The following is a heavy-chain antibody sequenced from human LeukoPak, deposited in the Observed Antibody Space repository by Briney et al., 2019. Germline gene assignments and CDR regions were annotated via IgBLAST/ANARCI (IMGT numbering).Heavy chain of an antibody. CDR3: AQIYSSSSFDY. Sequence: SVTVSCKASGYTFTSYGISWVRQAPGQGLEWMGGIIPIFGTANYAQKFQGRVTITADKSTSTAYMELSSLRSEDTAVYYCAQIYSSSSFDYWGQGTLVTVSS. J-gene: IGHJ4*02. CDR1: GYTFTSYG. V-gene: IGHV1-69*06. CDR2: IIPIFGTA. D-gene: IGHD6-13*01.